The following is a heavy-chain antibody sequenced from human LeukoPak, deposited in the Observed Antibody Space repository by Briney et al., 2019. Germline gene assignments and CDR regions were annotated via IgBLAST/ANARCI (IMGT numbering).Heavy chain of an antibody. CDR3: ARKYGSNAGYFDY. Sequence: SETLSLTCAVSGYSISTGYYWGRVRQPPGKGLEWIGNSYHSGTSYYNPSLKSRVSISVDTSKNQFSLKLRSVTAADTAVYYCARKYGSNAGYFDYWGQGALVTVSS. J-gene: IGHJ4*02. CDR1: GYSISTGYY. V-gene: IGHV4-38-2*01. CDR2: SYHSGTS. D-gene: IGHD4-23*01.